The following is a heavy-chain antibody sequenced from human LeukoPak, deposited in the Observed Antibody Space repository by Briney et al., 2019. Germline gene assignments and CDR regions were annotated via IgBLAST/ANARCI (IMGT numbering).Heavy chain of an antibody. CDR2: INHSGST. J-gene: IGHJ3*01. CDR1: GGSFNGYY. D-gene: IGHD2-15*01. CDR3: ARAPYLGGGS. Sequence: SETLSLTCAVYGGSFNGYYWSWIRQPPGKGLDWIGEINHSGSTNYNPSLKSRVTISLGTSNNQFSLKLSSVTAADTAVYYCARAPYLGGGSWGQGTMVTVSS. V-gene: IGHV4-34*01.